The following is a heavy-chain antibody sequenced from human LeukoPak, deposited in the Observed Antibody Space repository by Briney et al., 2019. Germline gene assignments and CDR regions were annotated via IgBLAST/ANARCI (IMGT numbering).Heavy chain of an antibody. Sequence: SETLSLTCTVSGGSISSSSYYWGWIRQPPGKWLEWIGSIYYSGSTYYNPSLKSRVTISVDTSKNQFSLKLNSVTAADTAVYYCARICSSTSCLLDYWGQGTLVTVSS. V-gene: IGHV4-39*01. CDR3: ARICSSTSCLLDY. CDR1: GGSISSSSYY. D-gene: IGHD2-2*01. J-gene: IGHJ4*02. CDR2: IYYSGST.